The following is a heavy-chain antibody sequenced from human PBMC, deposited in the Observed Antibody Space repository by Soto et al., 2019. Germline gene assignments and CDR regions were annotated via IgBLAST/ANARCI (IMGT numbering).Heavy chain of an antibody. CDR3: ARVRYCSGSYLLDWFDR. CDR1: GGSISSGGYY. CDR2: FYYSGST. J-gene: IGHJ5*02. V-gene: IGHV4-31*03. D-gene: IGHD3-10*01. Sequence: PSETLSLTCTVSGGSISSGGYYWSWIRQHPGKGLEWIGYFYYSGSTYYNPSLKSRVTISVDTSKNQFSLKLSSVTAADTAVYYCARVRYCSGSYLLDWFDRWGQGTLVTVSS.